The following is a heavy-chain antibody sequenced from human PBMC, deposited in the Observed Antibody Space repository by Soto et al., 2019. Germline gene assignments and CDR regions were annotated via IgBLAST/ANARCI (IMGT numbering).Heavy chain of an antibody. CDR3: AREGALLNWFDP. J-gene: IGHJ5*02. CDR2: IWFDGSNR. D-gene: IGHD2-21*01. V-gene: IGHV3-33*01. CDR1: GFRFNNYC. Sequence: GGSLRLSCAASGFRFNNYCMHWVRQAPGKGLEWVAVIWFDGSNRLFADSVKGRFTISRDDSKNTVDLQMNSLRAEDTAVYYCAREGALLNWFDPWGQGTLVTVSS.